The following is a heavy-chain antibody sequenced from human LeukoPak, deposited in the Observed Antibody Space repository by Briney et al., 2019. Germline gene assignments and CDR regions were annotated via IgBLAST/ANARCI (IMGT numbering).Heavy chain of an antibody. D-gene: IGHD2-2*01. Sequence: GGSLRLSCAASGFTFSRYWMHWGRQAPGKGLVWVSRINTDGSSTSYADSVKGRFTISRDNAKNTLYLQMNSLRAEDTAVYYCARYCSSTSCYYLDAFDIWGQGTMVTVSS. J-gene: IGHJ3*02. CDR3: ARYCSSTSCYYLDAFDI. V-gene: IGHV3-74*01. CDR2: INTDGSST. CDR1: GFTFSRYW.